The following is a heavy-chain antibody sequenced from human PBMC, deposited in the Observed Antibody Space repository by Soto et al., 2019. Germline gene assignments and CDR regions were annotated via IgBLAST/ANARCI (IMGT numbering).Heavy chain of an antibody. CDR2: IYYSGGT. V-gene: IGHV4-59*08. D-gene: IGHD3-16*01. Sequence: QVQLQESGPGLVKPAETLSLTCSVSGGSISNNYWSWIRQPPGKGLEWIGYIYYSGGTNYNPSLQSRVIISGDMSTTSSSLKLGSVPAADTAVYYCARAAYDYVRGMWWGFDYWGQGSLVTVSS. CDR1: GGSISNNY. CDR3: ARAAYDYVRGMWWGFDY. J-gene: IGHJ4*02.